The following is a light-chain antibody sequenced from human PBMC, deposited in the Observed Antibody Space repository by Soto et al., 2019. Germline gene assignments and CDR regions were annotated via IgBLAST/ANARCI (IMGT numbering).Light chain of an antibody. V-gene: IGKV4-1*01. CDR2: WAS. CDR3: QQCYGTPWT. CDR1: QNVLYNSNNKNY. Sequence: DIVMTQSPDSLAVSLGERATINCKSSQNVLYNSNNKNYLAWYQQKPGQPPKLIISWASNLESGVPDRFSGSGSGTDFTLTISSLQAEDVAVCYCQQCYGTPWTVGQGTTVEIK. J-gene: IGKJ1*01.